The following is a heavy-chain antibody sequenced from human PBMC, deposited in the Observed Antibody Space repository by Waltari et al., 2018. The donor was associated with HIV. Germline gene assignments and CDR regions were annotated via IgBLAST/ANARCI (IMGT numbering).Heavy chain of an antibody. CDR3: ARSFSGYSNYFDP. D-gene: IGHD4-4*01. Sequence: QLQLQESGPGLVKSSETLSLTCTVAGGSRTSSSYYWGWLRQPPGKGLEWIGSMSYSGITYHNPSLRSRLPISVDTSKNQFSLKLTSGTAADTAVYYCARSFSGYSNYFDPWGQGTLVTVSS. CDR2: MSYSGIT. CDR1: GGSRTSSSYY. J-gene: IGHJ5*02. V-gene: IGHV4-39*01.